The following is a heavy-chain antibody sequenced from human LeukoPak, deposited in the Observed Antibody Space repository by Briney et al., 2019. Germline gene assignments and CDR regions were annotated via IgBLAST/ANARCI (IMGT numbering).Heavy chain of an antibody. J-gene: IGHJ6*03. CDR2: IYYSGST. CDR3: ARDRFDDSSGYYYHYYYYMDV. V-gene: IGHV4-39*07. Sequence: WVRQPPGKGLEWIGSIYYSGSTYYNPSLKSRVTISVDTSKSQFSLKVSSVTAADTAVYYCARDRFDDSSGYYYHYYYYMDVWGKGTTVTVSS. D-gene: IGHD3-22*01.